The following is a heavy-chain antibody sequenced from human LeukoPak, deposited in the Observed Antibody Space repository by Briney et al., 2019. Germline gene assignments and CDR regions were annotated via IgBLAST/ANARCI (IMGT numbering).Heavy chain of an antibody. D-gene: IGHD3-22*01. Sequence: GGSLRLSCAASGFTFSSYGMSWVRQAPGKGLEWVSAISGSGGSTYYADSVKGRFTISRDNSKNTLYLQMNSLRAEDTAVYYCAKWDHYYDSSGYYYWGQGTLVTVSS. J-gene: IGHJ4*02. CDR1: GFTFSSYG. CDR3: AKWDHYYDSSGYYY. CDR2: ISGSGGST. V-gene: IGHV3-23*01.